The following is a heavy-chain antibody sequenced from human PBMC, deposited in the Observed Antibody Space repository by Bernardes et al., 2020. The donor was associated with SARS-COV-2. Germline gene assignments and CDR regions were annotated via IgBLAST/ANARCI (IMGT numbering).Heavy chain of an antibody. CDR2: TYYRSKFYS. J-gene: IGHJ4*02. V-gene: IGHV6-1*01. CDR3: ARSPTWESWRPPYYFTS. CDR1: GDSVSSNTAG. Sequence: SHTLSLTCAISGDSVSSNTAGWNWIRQSPSRGLEWLGRTYYRSKFYSDYAASVKSRMIIIPDTSKNQFSLQLSSVTPEDTAVYYCARSPTWESWRPPYYFTSWGQGTLVTVST. D-gene: IGHD1-26*01.